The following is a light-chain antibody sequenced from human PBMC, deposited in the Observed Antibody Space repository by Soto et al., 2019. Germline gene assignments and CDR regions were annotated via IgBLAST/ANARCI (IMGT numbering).Light chain of an antibody. Sequence: QSVLTQPPSASGTPGQRVTISCSGSSSNIGSNTVNWYQQLPGTAPKLLIYSNNQRPSGVPDRFSGSKYGTSASLAISGLQSEDEADYYCAAWDDSLNGPYVVFGGGTKVTVL. CDR3: AAWDDSLNGPYVV. CDR2: SNN. J-gene: IGLJ2*01. CDR1: SSNIGSNT. V-gene: IGLV1-44*01.